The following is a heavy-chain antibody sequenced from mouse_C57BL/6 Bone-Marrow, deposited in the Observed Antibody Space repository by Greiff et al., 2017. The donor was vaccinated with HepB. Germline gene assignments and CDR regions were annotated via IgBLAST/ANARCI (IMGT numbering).Heavy chain of an antibody. D-gene: IGHD1-1*01. CDR1: GFTFSNYW. J-gene: IGHJ2*01. V-gene: IGHV6-3*01. CDR3: TDYYGSSYGDY. Sequence: EVKLMESGGGLVQPGGSMKLSCVASGFTFSNYWMNWVRQSPEKGLEWVAQIRLKSDNYATHYAESVKGRFTISRDDSKSSVYLQMNNLRAEDTGIYYCTDYYGSSYGDYWGQGTTLTVSS. CDR2: IRLKSDNYAT.